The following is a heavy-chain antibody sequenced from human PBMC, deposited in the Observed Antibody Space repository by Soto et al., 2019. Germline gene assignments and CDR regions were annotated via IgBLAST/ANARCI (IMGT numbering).Heavy chain of an antibody. Sequence: PSETLSLTCTVSGGSISRYYWSWIRQPPGKGLEWIGDIYYSGSTNYNPSLKRRVTISVDTSKHQFSLKLSSVTAADTAVYYCARVDRFTRYSGSGSYYHGGWFDPWGQGTLVTVSS. CDR1: GGSISRYY. CDR2: IYYSGST. V-gene: IGHV4-59*01. D-gene: IGHD3-10*01. J-gene: IGHJ5*02. CDR3: ARVDRFTRYSGSGSYYHGGWFDP.